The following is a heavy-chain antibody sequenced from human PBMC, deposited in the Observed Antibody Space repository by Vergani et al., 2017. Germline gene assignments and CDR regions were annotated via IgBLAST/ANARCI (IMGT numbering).Heavy chain of an antibody. CDR2: ISSSSSTI. J-gene: IGHJ4*02. CDR3: ARGGGESYDSSGYYRPIDFDY. CDR1: GFTFSSYS. V-gene: IGHV3-48*01. Sequence: EVQLVESGGGLVQPGGSLRLSCAASGFTFSSYSMNWVRQAPGKGLEWVSYISSSSSTIYYADSVKGRFTISRDNAKNSLYLQMNSLRAEDTAVYYCARGGGESYDSSGYYRPIDFDYWGQGTLVTVSS. D-gene: IGHD3-22*01.